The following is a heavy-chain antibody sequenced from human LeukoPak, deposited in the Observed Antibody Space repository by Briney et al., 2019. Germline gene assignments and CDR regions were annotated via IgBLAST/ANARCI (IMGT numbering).Heavy chain of an antibody. CDR2: IYYSGST. V-gene: IGHV4-39*01. CDR3: ARQTGSGLFILP. D-gene: IGHD3/OR15-3a*01. J-gene: IGHJ4*02. Sequence: SQTLSLTCTVSGGSISSSSYYWGWIRQPPGKGLEWIGSIYYSGSTYYNPSLKSRVTISVDTSKNQFSLKLSSVTAADTAVYYCARQTGSGLFILPGGQGTLVTVSS. CDR1: GGSISSSSYY.